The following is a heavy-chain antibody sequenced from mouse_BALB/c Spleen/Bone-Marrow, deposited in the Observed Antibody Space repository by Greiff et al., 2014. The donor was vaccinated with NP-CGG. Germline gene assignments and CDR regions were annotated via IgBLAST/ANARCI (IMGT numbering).Heavy chain of an antibody. Sequence: EVQRVESGGGLVQPGGSRKLSCAASGFTFSSFGMHWVRQAPEKGLEWVAYISSGSSTIYYADTVKGRFTISRDSPKNTLFLQMTSLRSEDTAMYYCAAITTVVARYAMDYWGQGTSVTVSS. V-gene: IGHV5-17*02. CDR1: GFTFSSFG. J-gene: IGHJ4*01. CDR2: ISSGSSTI. CDR3: AAITTVVARYAMDY. D-gene: IGHD1-1*01.